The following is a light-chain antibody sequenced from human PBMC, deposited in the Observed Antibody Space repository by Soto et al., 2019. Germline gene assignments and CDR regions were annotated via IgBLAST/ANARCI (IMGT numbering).Light chain of an antibody. CDR1: SSDVGAYNF. CDR3: SSQTASATVL. J-gene: IGLJ2*01. Sequence: QSVLTQPASVSGSPGQSITISCTGTSSDVGAYNFVSWYQQFPGKAPKVMIYEASNRPSGVSDRFSGSKSGNTASLIISGLRPEDEADYYCSSQTASATVLFGGGTKLTVL. V-gene: IGLV2-14*01. CDR2: EAS.